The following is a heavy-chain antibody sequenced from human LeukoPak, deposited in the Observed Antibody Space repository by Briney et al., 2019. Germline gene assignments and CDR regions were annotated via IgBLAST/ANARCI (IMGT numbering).Heavy chain of an antibody. J-gene: IGHJ4*02. CDR3: ASHPFLWFGEL. CDR2: IKQNGSEK. V-gene: IGHV3-7*01. Sequence: GGSLRLSCAASGFTSSSYWMSWVRQAPGKGLEWVANIKQNGSEKYYVDSVKGRFTISRDNAKNSLYLQMNSLRAEDTAVYYCASHPFLWFGELWGQGTLVTVSS. CDR1: GFTSSSYW. D-gene: IGHD3-10*01.